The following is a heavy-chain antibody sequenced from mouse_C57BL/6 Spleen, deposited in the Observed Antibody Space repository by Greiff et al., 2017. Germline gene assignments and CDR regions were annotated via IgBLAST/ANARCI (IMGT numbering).Heavy chain of an antibody. D-gene: IGHD2-3*01. CDR1: GYTFTSYT. J-gene: IGHJ2*01. CDR3: AGGEIDDGGMNY. CDR2: INPSSGYT. V-gene: IGHV1-4*01. Sequence: VQVVESGAELARPGASVKMSCKASGYTFTSYTMHWVKQRPGQGLEWIGYINPSSGYTKYNQKFKDKATLTADKSSSTAYMQLSSLTSEDSAVYYCAGGEIDDGGMNYWGQGTTLTVSS.